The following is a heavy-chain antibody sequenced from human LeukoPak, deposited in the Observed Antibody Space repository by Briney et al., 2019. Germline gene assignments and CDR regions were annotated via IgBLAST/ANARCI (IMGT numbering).Heavy chain of an antibody. CDR2: IYYSGST. CDR3: ARGIVGADAFDI. J-gene: IGHJ3*02. CDR1: GGSVSSGSYY. V-gene: IGHV4-61*01. Sequence: PSETLSLTCTVSGGSVSSGSYYWSWIRQPPGKGLEWIGYIYYSGSTNYNPSLKSRVTISVDTSKNQFSLKLSSVTAADTAVYYCARGIVGADAFDIWGQRTMVTVSS. D-gene: IGHD1-26*01.